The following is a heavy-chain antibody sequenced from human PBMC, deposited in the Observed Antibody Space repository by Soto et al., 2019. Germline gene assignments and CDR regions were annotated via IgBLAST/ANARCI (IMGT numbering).Heavy chain of an antibody. V-gene: IGHV4-59*08. J-gene: IGHJ6*02. CDR3: ASLGHYYYYGMDV. CDR1: GGSISSYY. Sequence: LSLTCTVSGGSISSYYWSWIRQPPGKGLEWIGYIYYSGSTNYNPSLKSRVTISVDTSKNQFSLKLSSVTAADTAVYYCASLGHYYYYGMDVWGQGTTVTVSS. CDR2: IYYSGST.